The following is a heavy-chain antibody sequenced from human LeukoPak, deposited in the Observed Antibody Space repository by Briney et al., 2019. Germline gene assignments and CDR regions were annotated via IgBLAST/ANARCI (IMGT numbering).Heavy chain of an antibody. Sequence: GGSLRLSCAASGFTVSSNYMSWVRQAPGKGLEWVSVIYSGGSTYYADSVKGRFTISRDNAKNTLYLQMNSLRAEDTAVYYCVRGLGAGYSYADGVYWVQGTRSTVSS. D-gene: IGHD5-18*01. V-gene: IGHV3-53*01. J-gene: IGHJ4*02. CDR3: VRGLGAGYSYADGVY. CDR2: IYSGGST. CDR1: GFTVSSNY.